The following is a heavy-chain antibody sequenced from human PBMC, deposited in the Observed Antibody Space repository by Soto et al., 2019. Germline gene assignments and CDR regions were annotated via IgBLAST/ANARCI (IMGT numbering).Heavy chain of an antibody. CDR2: MNPNSGNT. V-gene: IGHV1-8*01. Sequence: ASVKVSCKASGYTFTSYDINWVRQATGQGLEWMGWMNPNSGNTGYARKFQGRVTMTRNTSISTAYMELSSLRSEDTAVYYCARAHYYDSSGYYHNFDYWGQGTLVTVSS. D-gene: IGHD3-22*01. CDR3: ARAHYYDSSGYYHNFDY. CDR1: GYTFTSYD. J-gene: IGHJ4*02.